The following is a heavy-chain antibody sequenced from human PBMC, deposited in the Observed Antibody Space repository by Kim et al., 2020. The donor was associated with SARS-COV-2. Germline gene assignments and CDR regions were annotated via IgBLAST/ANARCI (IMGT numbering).Heavy chain of an antibody. CDR1: GFTFSSYA. J-gene: IGHJ6*03. V-gene: IGHV3-23*01. D-gene: IGHD3-3*01. CDR3: AKTRYYDFWSGYSYMDV. Sequence: GGSLRLSCAASGFTFSSYAMSWVRQAPGKGLEWVSAISGSGGSTYYADSVKGRFTISRDNSKNTLYLQMNSLRAEDTAVYYCAKTRYYDFWSGYSYMDVWGKGTTVTVSS. CDR2: ISGSGGST.